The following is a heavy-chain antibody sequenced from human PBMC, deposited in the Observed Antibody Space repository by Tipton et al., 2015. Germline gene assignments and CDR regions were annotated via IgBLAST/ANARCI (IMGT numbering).Heavy chain of an antibody. CDR1: GYTLTSFG. V-gene: IGHV1-18*01. Sequence: QSGAEVKKPGASVKVSCKASGYTLTSFGISWVRQAPGQGLEWMGWISGYNGDTNYAQRLQGRVTMTTDTSTSTAYMELRSLRSDDTAVYYCARDNRVTAGFDYWGQGSLVTVSS. CDR2: ISGYNGDT. J-gene: IGHJ4*02. D-gene: IGHD2-21*02. CDR3: ARDNRVTAGFDY.